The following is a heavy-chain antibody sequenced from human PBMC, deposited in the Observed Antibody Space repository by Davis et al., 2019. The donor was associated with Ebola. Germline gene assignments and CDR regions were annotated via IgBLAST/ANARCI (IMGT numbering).Heavy chain of an antibody. CDR1: GGSISSYY. Sequence: SETLSLTCTVSGGSISSYYWSWIRQPPGKGLEWIGYIYYSGSTNYNPSLKSRVTISVDTTKNQFYLKLSSVTAADTAVYYCARYYGSGSYGGGWFDPWGQGTLVTVSS. D-gene: IGHD3-10*01. V-gene: IGHV4-59*08. CDR3: ARYYGSGSYGGGWFDP. CDR2: IYYSGST. J-gene: IGHJ5*02.